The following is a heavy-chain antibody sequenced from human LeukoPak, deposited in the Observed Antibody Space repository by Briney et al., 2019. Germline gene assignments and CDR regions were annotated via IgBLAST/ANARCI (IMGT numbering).Heavy chain of an antibody. CDR2: MNPNSGNT. Sequence: ASVKVSCKASGYTFTSYDINWVRQATGQGLEWMGWMNPNSGNTGYAQKFQGRVTMTRNTSISTAYMELSSLRSEDTAVYYCARGGATMVRGGYYFDYWGQGILVTVSS. J-gene: IGHJ4*02. CDR3: ARGGATMVRGGYYFDY. CDR1: GYTFTSYD. D-gene: IGHD3-10*01. V-gene: IGHV1-8*01.